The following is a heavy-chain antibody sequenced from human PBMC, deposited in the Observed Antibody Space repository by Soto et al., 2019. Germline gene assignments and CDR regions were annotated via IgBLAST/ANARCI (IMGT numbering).Heavy chain of an antibody. CDR1: GDSISRGAYY. CDR2: ISSGGSS. V-gene: IGHV4-31*03. D-gene: IGHD6-19*01. CDR3: ARAAAGCDY. J-gene: IGHJ4*02. Sequence: SETLSLTCTVSGDSISRGAYYWTWIRQHPGKGLEWVGYISSGGSSDYNPSLKSRLTISVDTSKNQFSLDLTSVTAADTAVYYCARAAAGCDYRGQGTLVTVSS.